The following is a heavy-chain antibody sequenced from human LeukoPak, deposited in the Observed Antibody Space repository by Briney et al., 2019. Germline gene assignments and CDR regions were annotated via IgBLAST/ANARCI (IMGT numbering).Heavy chain of an antibody. V-gene: IGHV1-2*02. CDR1: GYTFTGYY. J-gene: IGHJ6*03. Sequence: ASVKVSCKASGYTFTGYYMHWVRQAPGQGLEWMGWINPNSGGTNYAQKFQGRVTMTRDTPISTAYMELSRLRSDDTAVYYCARGYYDSSPYYYYYMDVWGKGTTVTVSS. CDR2: INPNSGGT. CDR3: ARGYYDSSPYYYYYMDV. D-gene: IGHD3-22*01.